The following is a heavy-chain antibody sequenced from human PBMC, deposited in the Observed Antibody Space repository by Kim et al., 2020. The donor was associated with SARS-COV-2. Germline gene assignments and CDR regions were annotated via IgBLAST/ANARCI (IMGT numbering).Heavy chain of an antibody. CDR2: INTNTGNP. D-gene: IGHD6-13*01. CDR1: GYTFTSYA. CDR3: ARSPLYSSSWYPQSN. V-gene: IGHV7-4-1*02. Sequence: ASVKVSCKASGYTFTSYAMNWVRQAPGRGLEWMGWINTNTGNPTYAQGFTGRFVFSLDTSVSTAYLQISSLTAEDTAVYFCARSPLYSSSWYPQSNWGQGTLVTVSS. J-gene: IGHJ4*02.